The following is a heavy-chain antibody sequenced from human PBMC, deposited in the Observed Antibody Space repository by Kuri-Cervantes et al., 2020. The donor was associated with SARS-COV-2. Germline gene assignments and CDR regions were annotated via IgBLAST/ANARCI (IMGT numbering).Heavy chain of an antibody. J-gene: IGHJ6*02. CDR2: ISSSSSYI. V-gene: IGHV3-21*01. CDR3: ARSGLGGQLVDGMDV. CDR1: GFTFSSYS. Sequence: GGSLRLSCAASGFTFSSYSMNWVRQAPGKGLEWVSSISSSSSYIYYADSVKGRFTISRDNAKNSLYLQMNSLRAEDTAVYYCARSGLGGQLVDGMDVWGQGTTVTVSS. D-gene: IGHD6-6*01.